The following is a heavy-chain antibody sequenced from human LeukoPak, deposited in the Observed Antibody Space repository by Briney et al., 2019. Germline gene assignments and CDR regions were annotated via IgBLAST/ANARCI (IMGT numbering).Heavy chain of an antibody. D-gene: IGHD3-16*01. CDR1: GFTFSSYS. V-gene: IGHV3-21*01. J-gene: IGHJ4*02. CDR3: VIDGGGGVLDY. Sequence: PGGSLRLSCAASGFTFSSYSMNWVRQAPGKGLEWVSSISSSSSYIYYADSVKGRFTISRDNFKNTVYLQMNSLRVEDTAMYYCVIDGGGGVLDYWGQGTLVTVSS. CDR2: ISSSSSYI.